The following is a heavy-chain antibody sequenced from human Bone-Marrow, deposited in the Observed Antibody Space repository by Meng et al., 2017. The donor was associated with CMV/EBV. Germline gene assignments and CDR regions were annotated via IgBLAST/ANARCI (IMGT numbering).Heavy chain of an antibody. D-gene: IGHD3-22*01. V-gene: IGHV3-23*01. CDR2: ISGSGDRT. Sequence: GGSLRLSCAASGFTFGSYAMSWVRQAPGKGLEWVSAISGSGDRTYYADSVKGRFTISRDNAKNSLYLQMNSLGAEDMALYYCTKGSRYDSSAYSDYWGQGTPVTVSS. CDR3: TKGSRYDSSAYSDY. CDR1: GFTFGSYA. J-gene: IGHJ4*02.